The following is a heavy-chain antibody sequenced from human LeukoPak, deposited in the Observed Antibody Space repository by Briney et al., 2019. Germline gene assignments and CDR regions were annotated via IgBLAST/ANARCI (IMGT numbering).Heavy chain of an antibody. D-gene: IGHD5-12*01. Sequence: SETLSLTCTVSGGSISSYYWSWIRQPPGKGLEWIGYIYYSGSTNYNPSLKSRVTISVDTSKNQFSLKLSSVTAADTAVYYCARGYAYYYSYMDVWGKGTTVTVSS. CDR1: GGSISSYY. CDR3: ARGYAYYYSYMDV. CDR2: IYYSGST. V-gene: IGHV4-59*01. J-gene: IGHJ6*03.